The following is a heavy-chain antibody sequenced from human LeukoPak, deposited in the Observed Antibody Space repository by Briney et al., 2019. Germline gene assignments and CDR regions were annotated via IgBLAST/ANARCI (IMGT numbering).Heavy chain of an antibody. J-gene: IGHJ3*02. CDR1: GFTFSSDA. CDR2: FLYTGNT. Sequence: LRLSCAASGFTFSSDAMRWVRQAPGKGLEWIGYFLYTGNTYYNPSLKSRVTISVDTSNNQFSLKLSSVTAVDTAVYYCARGTRILSTDAFDIWGQGTMVTVSS. V-gene: IGHV4-30-4*07. CDR3: ARGTRILSTDAFDI. D-gene: IGHD3-16*01.